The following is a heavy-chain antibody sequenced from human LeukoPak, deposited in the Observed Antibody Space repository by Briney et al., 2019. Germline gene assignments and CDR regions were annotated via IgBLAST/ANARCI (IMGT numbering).Heavy chain of an antibody. Sequence: GGSLRLSCAASGFTFNSYGMHWVRQAPGKGLKWVAVIWYDGSNKNYADSVKGRFTISRDNSKNTLYLQMNSLRAEDTAVYYCAREYSSSWYSHFDYWGQGTLVTVSS. CDR1: GFTFNSYG. J-gene: IGHJ4*02. CDR2: IWYDGSNK. CDR3: AREYSSSWYSHFDY. D-gene: IGHD6-13*01. V-gene: IGHV3-33*01.